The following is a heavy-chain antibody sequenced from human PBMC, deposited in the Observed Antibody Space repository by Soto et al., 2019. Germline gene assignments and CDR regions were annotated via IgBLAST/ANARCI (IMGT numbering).Heavy chain of an antibody. Sequence: ASVKVSCKASGYTFTSYGISWVRQAPGQGLEWMGWISAYNGNTNYAQKLQGRVTMTTDTSTSTAYMELRSLRSDDTAVYYCARDQRAYIVVVPAASDAFDIWGQGTMVTVSS. CDR3: ARDQRAYIVVVPAASDAFDI. CDR1: GYTFTSYG. V-gene: IGHV1-18*01. D-gene: IGHD2-2*01. CDR2: ISAYNGNT. J-gene: IGHJ3*02.